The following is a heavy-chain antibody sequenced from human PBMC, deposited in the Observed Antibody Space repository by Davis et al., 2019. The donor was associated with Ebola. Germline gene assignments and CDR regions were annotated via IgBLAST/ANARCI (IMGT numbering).Heavy chain of an antibody. V-gene: IGHV3-11*06. CDR2: ISSSSSYT. CDR3: ARSRITIFADAFDI. D-gene: IGHD3-9*01. J-gene: IGHJ3*02. CDR1: GFTFSDYY. Sequence: GESLKISCAASGFTFSDYYMSWIRQAPGKGLEWVSYISSSSSYTNYADSVKGRFTISRDNAKNSLYLQMNSLRAEDTAVYYCARSRITIFADAFDIWGQGTMVTVSS.